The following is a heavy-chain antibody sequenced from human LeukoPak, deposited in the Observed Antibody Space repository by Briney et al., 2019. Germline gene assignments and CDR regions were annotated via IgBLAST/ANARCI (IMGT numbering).Heavy chain of an antibody. D-gene: IGHD4-23*01. Sequence: PGGSLSLSCAASGFTFSNYYMHWVRQAPGKGLEWVALISNDGGIEYHGDSVRGRFAISRDNSENTLYLQMNSLRPEDTAVYYCAKGGAQRTLRWGMDYWGQGALVTVSS. CDR2: ISNDGGIE. J-gene: IGHJ4*02. CDR3: AKGGAQRTLRWGMDY. V-gene: IGHV3-30*18. CDR1: GFTFSNYY.